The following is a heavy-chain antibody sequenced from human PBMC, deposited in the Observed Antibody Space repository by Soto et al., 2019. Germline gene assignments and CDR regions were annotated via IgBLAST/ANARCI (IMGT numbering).Heavy chain of an antibody. CDR1: GFTFSSYA. D-gene: IGHD1-20*01. Sequence: QVQLVESGGGVVQPGRSLRLSCAASGFTFSSYAMHWVRQAPGKGLEWVAVISYDGSNKYYADSVKGRFTISRDNYKKTLYLQMNSLRAEDTAVYYCARDNSYFGGNYYYGMDVWGQGTTVTVSS. CDR3: ARDNSYFGGNYYYGMDV. CDR2: ISYDGSNK. J-gene: IGHJ6*02. V-gene: IGHV3-30-3*01.